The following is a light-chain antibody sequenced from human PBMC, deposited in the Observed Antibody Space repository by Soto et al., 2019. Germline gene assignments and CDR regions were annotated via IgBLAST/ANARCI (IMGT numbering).Light chain of an antibody. CDR3: CSYTTSATYV. V-gene: IGLV1-40*01. Sequence: QSVLTQPPSVSGAPGQRVTISCTGSSSNIGAGYDVHWYQQLPGTAPKLLIYRNSNRPSGVPDRFSGSKSGTSASLAITGLQAEDEADYYCCSYTTSATYVFGTGTKVTVL. CDR1: SSNIGAGYD. J-gene: IGLJ1*01. CDR2: RNS.